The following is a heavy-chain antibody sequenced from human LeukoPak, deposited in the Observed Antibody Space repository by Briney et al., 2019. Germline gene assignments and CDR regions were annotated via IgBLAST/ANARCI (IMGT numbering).Heavy chain of an antibody. CDR3: ARDYGGPHYFDY. J-gene: IGHJ4*02. Sequence: PGGSLRLSCAASGFTFSSHDMNWVRQAPGKGLEWVSSITTATSSYIYYADSVKGRFTISRDDAKNSLYLQMDSPRAEDTAVYYCARDYGGPHYFDYWGQGTLVTVSS. V-gene: IGHV3-21*01. D-gene: IGHD2-15*01. CDR2: ITTATSSYI. CDR1: GFTFSSHD.